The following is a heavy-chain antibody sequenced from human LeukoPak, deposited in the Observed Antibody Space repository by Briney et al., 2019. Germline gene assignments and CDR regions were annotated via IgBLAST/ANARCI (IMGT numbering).Heavy chain of an antibody. CDR2: IYYSGST. CDR3: ARHSDILRYFDWLMQFDY. V-gene: IGHV4-39*01. D-gene: IGHD3-9*01. CDR1: GGSFSGYY. J-gene: IGHJ4*02. Sequence: SETLSLTCAVYGGSFSGYYWGWIRQPPGKGLEWIGSIYYSGSTYYNPSLKSRVTISVDTSKNQFSLKLSSVTAADTAVYYCARHSDILRYFDWLMQFDYWGQGTLVTVSS.